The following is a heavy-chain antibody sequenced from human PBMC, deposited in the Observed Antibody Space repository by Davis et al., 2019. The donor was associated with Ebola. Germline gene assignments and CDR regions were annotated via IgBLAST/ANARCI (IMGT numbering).Heavy chain of an antibody. CDR1: GGSISSGDYY. CDR3: ARGGRVLGVVVAATDNWFDP. CDR2: IYYSGST. Sequence: MPSETLSPTCTVSGGSISSGDYYWSWIRQPPGKGLEWIGYIYYSGSTYYNPSLKSRVTISVDTSKNQFSLKLSSVTAADTAVYYCARGGRVLGVVVAATDNWFDPWGQGTLVTVSS. J-gene: IGHJ5*02. V-gene: IGHV4-30-4*01. D-gene: IGHD2-15*01.